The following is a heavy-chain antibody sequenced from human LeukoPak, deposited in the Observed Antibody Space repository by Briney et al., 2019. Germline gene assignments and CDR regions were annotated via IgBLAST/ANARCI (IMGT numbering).Heavy chain of an antibody. CDR1: GSTFSSYA. D-gene: IGHD5-12*01. CDR3: AREGTSITKYYYMDV. V-gene: IGHV3-23*01. CDR2: ISGSGRTT. Sequence: PGGSLRLSCAASGSTFSSYAMTWVRQAPGKGLEWVSTISGSGRTTYYADSVKGRFTISRDNSKNTLYLQMNSLRAEDTAVYYCAREGTSITKYYYMDVWGKGTTVTISS. J-gene: IGHJ6*03.